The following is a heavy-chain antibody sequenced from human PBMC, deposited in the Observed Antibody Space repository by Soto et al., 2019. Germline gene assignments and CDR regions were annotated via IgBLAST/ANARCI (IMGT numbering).Heavy chain of an antibody. Sequence: SETLSLTCAVYGGFFSGYYWSWIRQPPGKGLEWIGEINHSGSTNYNPSLKSRVTISVDTSKNQFSLKLSSVTAADTAVYYCARLGYGSGSYYPYYYYGMDVWGQGTTVTVSS. CDR3: ARLGYGSGSYYPYYYYGMDV. V-gene: IGHV4-34*01. CDR2: INHSGST. J-gene: IGHJ6*02. CDR1: GGFFSGYY. D-gene: IGHD3-10*01.